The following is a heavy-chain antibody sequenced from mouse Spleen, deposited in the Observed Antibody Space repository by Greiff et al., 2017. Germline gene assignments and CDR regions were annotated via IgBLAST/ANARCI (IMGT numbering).Heavy chain of an antibody. D-gene: IGHD1-1*01. V-gene: IGHV1S29*02. Sequence: VQLKQSGPELVKPGASVKISCKASGYTFTDYNMHWVKQSHGKSLEWIGYIYPYNGGTGYNQKFKSKATLTVDNSSSTAYMELRSLTSEDSAVYYCARGYYYGSSLWFAYWGQGTLVTVSA. J-gene: IGHJ3*01. CDR1: GYTFTDYN. CDR2: IYPYNGGT. CDR3: ARGYYYGSSLWFAY.